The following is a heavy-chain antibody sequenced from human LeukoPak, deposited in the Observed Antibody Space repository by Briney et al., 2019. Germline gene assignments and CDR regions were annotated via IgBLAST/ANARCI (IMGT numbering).Heavy chain of an antibody. CDR2: INTSGGT. CDR1: GDSIVTYY. CDR3: ARNAGRTRAPFDY. V-gene: IGHV4-4*07. J-gene: IGHJ4*02. D-gene: IGHD6-13*01. Sequence: SETLSLTCIVSGDSIVTYYWSWIRQPAGKGLEWIGRINTSGGTNYNPSLKSRVTMSVDTSTNQFSLKLTSVTAADTAVYYCARNAGRTRAPFDYWGQGTLVTVSS.